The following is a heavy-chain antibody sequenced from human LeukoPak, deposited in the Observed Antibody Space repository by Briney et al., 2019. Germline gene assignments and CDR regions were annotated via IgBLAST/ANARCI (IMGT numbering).Heavy chain of an antibody. J-gene: IGHJ5*02. CDR2: ISGSGGST. V-gene: IGHV3-23*01. Sequence: GGSLRLSCAASGFTFSSYAMSWVRQAPWKGLEWVSAISGSGGSTYYADSVKGRFTISRDNSKNTLYLQMNSLRAEDTAVYYCAKGQQLMWYNWFDPWGQGTLVTVSS. CDR3: AKGQQLMWYNWFDP. D-gene: IGHD6-13*01. CDR1: GFTFSSYA.